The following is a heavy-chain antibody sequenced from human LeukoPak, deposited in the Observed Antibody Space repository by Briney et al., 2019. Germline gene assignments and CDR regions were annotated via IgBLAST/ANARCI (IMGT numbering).Heavy chain of an antibody. CDR1: GFTFSSYS. CDR2: ISSSSSYI. J-gene: IGHJ3*02. D-gene: IGHD6-13*01. V-gene: IGHV3-21*01. Sequence: GGSLRLSRAASGFTFSSYSMNWVRQAPGKGLEWASSISSSSSYIYYADSVKGRFTISRDNAKNSLYLQMNSLRAEDTAVYYCARVSGTDAFDIWGQGTMVTVSS. CDR3: ARVSGTDAFDI.